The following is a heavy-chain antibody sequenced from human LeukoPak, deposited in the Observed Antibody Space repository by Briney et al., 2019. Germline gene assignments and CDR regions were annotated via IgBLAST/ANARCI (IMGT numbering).Heavy chain of an antibody. J-gene: IGHJ4*02. Sequence: GGSLRLSCAASGFTFSSYWMSWVRQAPGKGLEWVANIKEDGSEKYYVDSVKGRFTISRDNARNSLYLQMNSLRAEDTAVYYCANSFGIAAPFGYFDYWGQGTLVTVSS. D-gene: IGHD2-15*01. CDR1: GFTFSSYW. CDR3: ANSFGIAAPFGYFDY. CDR2: IKEDGSEK. V-gene: IGHV3-7*01.